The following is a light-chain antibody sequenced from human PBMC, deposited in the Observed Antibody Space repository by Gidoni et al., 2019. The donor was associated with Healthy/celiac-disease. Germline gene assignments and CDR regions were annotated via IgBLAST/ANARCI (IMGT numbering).Light chain of an antibody. Sequence: EIVMTTSPATLSVSPGERATLSCRASQSVSSNLAWYQQKPSQAPRLLIYGASTRATGIPARFSGSGSGTEFTLTISSLQSEDFAVYYCQQYNNWPPYTFGQGTKLEIK. J-gene: IGKJ2*01. CDR1: QSVSSN. CDR3: QQYNNWPPYT. V-gene: IGKV3-15*01. CDR2: GAS.